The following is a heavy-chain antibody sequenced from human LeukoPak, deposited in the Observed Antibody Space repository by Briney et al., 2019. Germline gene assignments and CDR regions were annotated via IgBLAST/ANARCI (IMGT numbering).Heavy chain of an antibody. CDR3: AKVRELLLGNYFDY. V-gene: IGHV3-30*02. CDR1: GFTFSSYG. Sequence: PGGSLRLSCAPSGFTFSSYGMHWVRQAPGKGLEWVAFIRYDGSNKYYADSVKGRFTISRDNSKNTLYLQMNSLRAEDTAVYYCAKVRELLLGNYFDYWGQGTLVTVSS. CDR2: IRYDGSNK. D-gene: IGHD1-26*01. J-gene: IGHJ4*02.